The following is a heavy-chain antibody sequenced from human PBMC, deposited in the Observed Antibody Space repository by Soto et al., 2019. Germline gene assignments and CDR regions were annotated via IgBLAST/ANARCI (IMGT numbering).Heavy chain of an antibody. V-gene: IGHV5-10-1*01. CDR3: ARRDGTYYGTDYGMDV. CDR2: IDPSDSYT. Sequence: GESLKISCKGSGYSFTSYWISWVRQMPGKGLEWMGRIDPSDSYTNYSPSFQGHVTISADKSISTAYLQWSSLKASDTAMYYCARRDGTYYGTDYGMDVSGQGTTVTVSS. J-gene: IGHJ6*02. D-gene: IGHD1-26*01. CDR1: GYSFTSYW.